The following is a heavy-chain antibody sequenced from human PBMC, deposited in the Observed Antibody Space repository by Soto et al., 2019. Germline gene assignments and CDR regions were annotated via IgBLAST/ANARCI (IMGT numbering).Heavy chain of an antibody. CDR3: ARAEKWVTGRKGAE. CDR1: GYTFRNYG. D-gene: IGHD1-20*01. V-gene: IGHV1-18*04. J-gene: IGHJ4*02. Sequence: ASLKVSCQSSGYTFRNYGISWVRQAPGQGLEWMGWISGYNGITNYVQKFQGRVTMTTDTSTRTAYMELRSLRYEDTAVYYCARAEKWVTGRKGAEWGQGTLVTV. CDR2: ISGYNGIT.